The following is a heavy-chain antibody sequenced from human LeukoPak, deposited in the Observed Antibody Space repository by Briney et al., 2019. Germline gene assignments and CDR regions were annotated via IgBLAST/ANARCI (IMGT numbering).Heavy chain of an antibody. D-gene: IGHD1-1*01. CDR3: AKDILERTAIVTGGYFDY. CDR1: GFTFSNYC. J-gene: IGHJ4*02. V-gene: IGHV3-7*03. CDR2: IRQDGSEK. Sequence: PGGSLRLSCAASGFTFSNYCMSWVRQAPGKGLQWVASIRQDGSEKYYVDSVKGRFTISRDNAKNSLYLQMNSLRTGDTALYYCAKDILERTAIVTGGYFDYWGQGTLVTVSS.